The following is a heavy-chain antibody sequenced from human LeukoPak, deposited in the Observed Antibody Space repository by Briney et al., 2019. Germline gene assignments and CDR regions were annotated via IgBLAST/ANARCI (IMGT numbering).Heavy chain of an antibody. V-gene: IGHV3-21*01. D-gene: IGHD4-11*01. CDR2: ISSGSSYI. CDR1: GSTFSRHS. J-gene: IGHJ3*02. Sequence: PGGSLRLSCAASGSTFSRHSMNWVRQAPGKGLEWVSYISSGSSYIYYADSVKGRFTISRDNAENSLYLQMNSLRGEDTAVYYCARGGLNYVDASDIWGQGTMVTVSS. CDR3: ARGGLNYVDASDI.